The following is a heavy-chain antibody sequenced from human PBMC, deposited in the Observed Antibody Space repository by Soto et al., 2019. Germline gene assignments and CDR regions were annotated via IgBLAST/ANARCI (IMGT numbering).Heavy chain of an antibody. CDR1: GYIFSSYG. V-gene: IGHV1-18*01. CDR2: ISVYNVNT. CDR3: AGDEDSSSLY. D-gene: IGHD6-13*01. J-gene: IGHJ4*02. Sequence: QVKLVQSGAEVKKPGASVKVSCKASGYIFSSYGISWVRQAPGQGLEWMGRISVYNVNTNYAQKVKGGVTMTRDTSTSTAYMELRSLRSDDTSVYYCAGDEDSSSLYWGQGTLVTVSS.